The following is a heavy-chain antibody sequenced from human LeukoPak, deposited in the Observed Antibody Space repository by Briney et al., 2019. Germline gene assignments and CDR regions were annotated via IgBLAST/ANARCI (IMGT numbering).Heavy chain of an antibody. V-gene: IGHV3-48*03. CDR1: GFTFSRYE. CDR2: ISSSGTAI. CDR3: AREGRNYYGMDV. Sequence: GGSLRLSCAASGFTFSRYEMNWVRQAPGKGLEWVSYISSSGTAIYYADSVKGRFTISRDNAKNSLYLQMNSLRAEDTAVYYCAREGRNYYGMDVWGQGTTVTVSS. J-gene: IGHJ6*02.